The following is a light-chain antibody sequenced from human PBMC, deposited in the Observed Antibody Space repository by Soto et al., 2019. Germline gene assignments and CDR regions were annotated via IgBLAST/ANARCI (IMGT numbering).Light chain of an antibody. V-gene: IGKV3-15*01. Sequence: EIVMTQSPATLSVSPGERATLSCRASQSVSSSLAWYQQKPGQAPRLLIQGASTRATDIPARFSGSGSGTEFILTITSLQSEDFAVYYCQQYHDWPLTFGGGTTVEVK. J-gene: IGKJ4*01. CDR1: QSVSSS. CDR3: QQYHDWPLT. CDR2: GAS.